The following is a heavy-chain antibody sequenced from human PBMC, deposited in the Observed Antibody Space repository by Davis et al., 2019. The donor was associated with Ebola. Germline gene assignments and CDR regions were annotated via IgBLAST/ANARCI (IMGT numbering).Heavy chain of an antibody. J-gene: IGHJ4*02. CDR3: ARDRAFRTYDY. V-gene: IGHV3-30*03. CDR2: ISYDGSNK. CDR1: GFTFSSYA. D-gene: IGHD1-14*01. Sequence: GGSLRLSCAASGFTFSSYAMSWVRQAPGKGLEWVAVISYDGSNKYYADSVKGRFTISRDNPKNTLYLQMNSLRAEDTAVYYCARDRAFRTYDYWGQGTLVSVSS.